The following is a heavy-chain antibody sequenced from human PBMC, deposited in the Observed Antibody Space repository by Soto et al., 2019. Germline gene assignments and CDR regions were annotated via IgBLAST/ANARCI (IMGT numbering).Heavy chain of an antibody. D-gene: IGHD3-9*01. V-gene: IGHV5-51*01. CDR1: GYSFTSYW. CDR3: ARLSSSRYFDWLLPSFDY. J-gene: IGHJ4*02. CDR2: IYPGDSDT. Sequence: PGESLKISSKGSGYSFTSYWIGWVRKMPGKGLEWMGIIYPGDSDTRYSPSFQGQVTISADKSISTAYLQWSSLKASDTAMYYCARLSSSRYFDWLLPSFDYWGQGTLVTVSS.